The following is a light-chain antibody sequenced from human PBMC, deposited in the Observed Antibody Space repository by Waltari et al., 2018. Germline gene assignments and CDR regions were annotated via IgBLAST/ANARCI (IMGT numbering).Light chain of an antibody. CDR2: WAT. CDR3: QQYYSTLPYT. Sequence: DIVMTQSPDSLAVSLGERATINCKSSQNVLFISNNKNYLAWYQQKPGQAPKLLIYWATTRESVVPDLFSGSGSGTDFTLTISNLQAEDVAVYYCQQYYSTLPYTFGQGTKLEIK. V-gene: IGKV4-1*01. J-gene: IGKJ2*01. CDR1: QNVLFISNNKNY.